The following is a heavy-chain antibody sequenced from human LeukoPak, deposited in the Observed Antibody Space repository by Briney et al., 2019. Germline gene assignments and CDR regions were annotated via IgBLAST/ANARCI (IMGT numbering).Heavy chain of an antibody. CDR1: GFTFSSYE. Sequence: GGSLRLSCAASGFTFSSYEMNRVRQAPGKGLEWVSYISSSGSTIYYADSVKSRFTISRDNAKNSLYLQMNSLRAEDTAVYYCATYEMYSSSSYFYYYMDVWGKGTTVTVSS. CDR2: ISSSGSTI. V-gene: IGHV3-48*03. D-gene: IGHD6-6*01. CDR3: ATYEMYSSSSYFYYYMDV. J-gene: IGHJ6*03.